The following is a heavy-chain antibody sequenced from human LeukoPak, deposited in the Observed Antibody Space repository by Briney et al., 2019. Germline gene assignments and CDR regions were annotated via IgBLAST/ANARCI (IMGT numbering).Heavy chain of an antibody. CDR1: GYTFTGYY. CDR3: ARDAPGYSGSFRSDY. Sequence: ASVKVSCEASGYTFTGYYMHWVRQAPGQGLEWMGWINPNSGGTNYAQKFQGRVTMTRDTSISTAYMELSRLRSDDTAVYYCARDAPGYSGSFRSDYWGQGTLVTVSS. V-gene: IGHV1-2*02. CDR2: INPNSGGT. J-gene: IGHJ4*02. D-gene: IGHD1-26*01.